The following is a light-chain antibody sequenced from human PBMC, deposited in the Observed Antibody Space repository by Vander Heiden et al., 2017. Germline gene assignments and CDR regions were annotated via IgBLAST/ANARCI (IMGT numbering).Light chain of an antibody. CDR1: SSNIGAGYD. V-gene: IGLV1-40*01. J-gene: IGLJ2*01. Sequence: QSVLTQPPSVSGDPVQRVTISCTGRSSNIGAGYDVHWYQQLPGTAPKLLSYGNSNRPSGDPDRFSGSKSGTSASLAITGLQAEDEADYYCQSSDSSLSGGVFGGGTKMPVL. CDR2: GNS. CDR3: QSSDSSLSGGV.